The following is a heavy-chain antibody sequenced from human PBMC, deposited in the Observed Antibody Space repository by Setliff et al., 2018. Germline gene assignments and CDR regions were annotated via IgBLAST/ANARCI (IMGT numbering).Heavy chain of an antibody. CDR1: GGSISPYY. CDR2: IFYSGSA. V-gene: IGHV4-59*08. CDR3: ARALASGSYYGQSSYYMDV. D-gene: IGHD3-10*01. J-gene: IGHJ6*03. Sequence: SETLSLTCSVSGGSISPYYWIWIRQSPGKGLEWIGYIFYSGSARYNLSLESRVTMSVDTSKRQFSLKLTSVTAADTAVYYCARALASGSYYGQSSYYMDVWGKGTTVTVSS.